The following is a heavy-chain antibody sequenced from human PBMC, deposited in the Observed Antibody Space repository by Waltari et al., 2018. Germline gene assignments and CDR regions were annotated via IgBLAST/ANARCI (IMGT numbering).Heavy chain of an antibody. CDR1: GGSISSYY. D-gene: IGHD6-19*01. Sequence: QVQLQESGPGLVKPSETLSLTCTVSGGSISSYYWSWIRQPAGKGLEWIGRIYTSGTTNYNPSLKSRVTMSVDTSKNQFSLKLSSVTAADTAVYYCARDPGLYSSGWYGAFDIWGQGTMVTVSS. CDR3: ARDPGLYSSGWYGAFDI. J-gene: IGHJ3*02. CDR2: IYTSGTT. V-gene: IGHV4-4*07.